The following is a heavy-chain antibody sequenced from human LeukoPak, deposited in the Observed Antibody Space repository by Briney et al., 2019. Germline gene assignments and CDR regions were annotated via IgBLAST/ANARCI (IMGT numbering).Heavy chain of an antibody. V-gene: IGHV3-30*02. CDR2: IRYDGSNK. Sequence: GGSLRLSCAASGFTFSSYGMHWVRQAPGKGLEWVAFIRYDGSNKYYAASVKGRFTISRDNSKNTLYLQMNSLTGEDTAVYYCANAGIAVAGTIVDWGQGTLVTVSS. J-gene: IGHJ4*02. CDR3: ANAGIAVAGTIVD. D-gene: IGHD6-19*01. CDR1: GFTFSSYG.